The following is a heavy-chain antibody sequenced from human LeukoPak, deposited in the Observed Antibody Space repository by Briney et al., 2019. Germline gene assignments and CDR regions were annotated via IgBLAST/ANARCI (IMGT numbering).Heavy chain of an antibody. CDR3: ARGLYGSGSYYMAPNWFDP. V-gene: IGHV4-34*01. J-gene: IGHJ5*02. CDR2: INHSGST. Sequence: SSETLSLTCAVYGGSFSGYYWSWIRQPPGKGLERIGEINHSGSTNYNPSLKSRVTISVDTSKNQFSLKLSSVTAADTAVYYCARGLYGSGSYYMAPNWFDPWGQGTLVTVSS. D-gene: IGHD3-10*01. CDR1: GGSFSGYY.